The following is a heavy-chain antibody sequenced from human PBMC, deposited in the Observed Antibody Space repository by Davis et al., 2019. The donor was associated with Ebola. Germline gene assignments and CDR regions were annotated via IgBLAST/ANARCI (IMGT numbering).Heavy chain of an antibody. J-gene: IGHJ4*02. CDR3: AREGELWITFPDY. CDR1: GFTFSSYS. Sequence: GESLKISCVASGFTFSSYSMNWVRQAPGKGLEWVAVISYDGSNKYYADSVKGRFTISRDNSKNTLYLQMNSLRAEDTAVYYCAREGELWITFPDYWGQGILVTVTS. D-gene: IGHD3-16*01. CDR2: ISYDGSNK. V-gene: IGHV3-30*03.